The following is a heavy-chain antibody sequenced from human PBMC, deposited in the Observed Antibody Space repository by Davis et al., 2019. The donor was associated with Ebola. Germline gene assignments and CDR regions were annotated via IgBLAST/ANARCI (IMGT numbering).Heavy chain of an antibody. J-gene: IGHJ4*02. V-gene: IGHV3-48*01. Sequence: GESLKISCAASGFTFSSYSMNWVRQAPGKGLEWVSYISSSSSTIYYADSVKGRFTISRDNSKNTLYLQMNSLRAEDTAVYYCARGAPLYCSGGSCYGYYWGQGTLVTVSS. CDR1: GFTFSSYS. CDR2: ISSSSSTI. CDR3: ARGAPLYCSGGSCYGYY. D-gene: IGHD2-15*01.